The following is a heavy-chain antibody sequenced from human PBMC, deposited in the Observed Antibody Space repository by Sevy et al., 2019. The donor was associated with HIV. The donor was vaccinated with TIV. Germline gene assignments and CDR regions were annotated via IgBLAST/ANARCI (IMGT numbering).Heavy chain of an antibody. V-gene: IGHV3-30-3*01. CDR2: ISYDGSNK. CDR1: GFTFSSYA. CDR3: ARDLKGWELLPLDYYYYGMDV. D-gene: IGHD1-26*01. J-gene: IGHJ6*02. Sequence: GGSLRLSCAASGFTFSSYAMHWVRQAPGKGLEWVAVISYDGSNKYYADSVKGRFTISRDNSKNTLYLQMNSLRAEDTAVYYCARDLKGWELLPLDYYYYGMDVWGQGTTVTVSS.